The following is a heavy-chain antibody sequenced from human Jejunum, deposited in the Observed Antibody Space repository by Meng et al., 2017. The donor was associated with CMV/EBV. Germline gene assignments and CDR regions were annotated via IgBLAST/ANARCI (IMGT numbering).Heavy chain of an antibody. V-gene: IGHV4-59*01. CDR1: GGSIRTYY. Sequence: VSGGSIRTYYWSWIRQPPGKGLEWIGYIYYSGNTNYNPSLKSRATISVDTSKNQFSLKLISVTAADTALYYCARARGKQLGLFDYWGQG. CDR2: IYYSGNT. J-gene: IGHJ4*02. D-gene: IGHD6-6*01. CDR3: ARARGKQLGLFDY.